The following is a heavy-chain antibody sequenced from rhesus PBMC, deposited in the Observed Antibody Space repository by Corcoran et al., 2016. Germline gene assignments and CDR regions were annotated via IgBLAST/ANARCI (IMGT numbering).Heavy chain of an antibody. CDR2: INSGWVRT. V-gene: IGHV3S5*01. D-gene: IGHD6-25*01. CDR3: AKGGYSGSWGD. Sequence: EVRLVESGGGLVQPGGSLRLSCAASGFTFSSYGMSWVRQAPGKGLEWVSSINSGWVRTYYADSVKGRVTISRDNSKNPLSLQMNSLRAEDTAVYYCAKGGYSGSWGDWGQGVLVTVSS. CDR1: GFTFSSYG. J-gene: IGHJ4*01.